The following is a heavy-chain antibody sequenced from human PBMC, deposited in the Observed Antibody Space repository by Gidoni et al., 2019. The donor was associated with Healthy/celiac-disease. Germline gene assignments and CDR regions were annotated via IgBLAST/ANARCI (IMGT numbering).Heavy chain of an antibody. CDR2: INNSGRT. Sequence: QVQLQQWGAGLLKPSETLSLTCAVYGGSFSGYYWSWIRKPPGKGLEWSGEINNSGRTNYNPSLKSRVPISVDTSKNQFSLKLSSVTAADTAVYYCARGPTYYYDSSGYPFDYWGQGTLVTVSS. D-gene: IGHD3-22*01. V-gene: IGHV4-34*01. J-gene: IGHJ4*02. CDR3: ARGPTYYYDSSGYPFDY. CDR1: GGSFSGYY.